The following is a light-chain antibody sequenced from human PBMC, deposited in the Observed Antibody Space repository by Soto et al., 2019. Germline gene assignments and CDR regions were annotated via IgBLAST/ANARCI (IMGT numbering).Light chain of an antibody. CDR3: QQYGSSPWT. Sequence: EIVLTQSPCTLSLSPGERATLPCRASQSVSSSYLAWYQQKPGQAPRPLIYGASSRAIGIPDRFSGSGSGTDFTLTISRLEPEDFAVYYCQQYGSSPWTFGQGTKV. CDR2: GAS. V-gene: IGKV3-20*01. CDR1: QSVSSSY. J-gene: IGKJ1*01.